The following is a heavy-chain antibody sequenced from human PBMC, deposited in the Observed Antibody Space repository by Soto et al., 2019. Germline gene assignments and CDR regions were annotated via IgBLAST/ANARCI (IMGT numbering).Heavy chain of an antibody. V-gene: IGHV4-39*01. CDR1: GGSISSSSYY. CDR3: ARQGSY. J-gene: IGHJ4*02. Sequence: PSETLSLTCTVSGGSISSSSYYWGWIRQPPGKGLEWIGSIYYSGSTYYNPSLKSRVTISVDPSKNQVSLTLTSVTAADTAVYYCARQGSYWGQGALVTVSS. CDR2: IYYSGST.